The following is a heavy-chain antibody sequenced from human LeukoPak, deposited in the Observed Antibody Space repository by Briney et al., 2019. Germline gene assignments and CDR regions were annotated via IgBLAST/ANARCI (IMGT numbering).Heavy chain of an antibody. CDR1: GFTFSSYS. CDR2: ISSSSSYI. J-gene: IGHJ3*02. V-gene: IGHV3-21*01. D-gene: IGHD3-22*01. CDR3: ARDSPYDSSGYYLPGDAFDI. Sequence: GGSLRLSCAASGFTFSSYSMKWVRQAPGKGLEWVSSISSSSSYIYYVDSVKGRFTISRDNAKNSLYLQMNSLRAEDTAVYYCARDSPYDSSGYYLPGDAFDIWGQGTMVTVSS.